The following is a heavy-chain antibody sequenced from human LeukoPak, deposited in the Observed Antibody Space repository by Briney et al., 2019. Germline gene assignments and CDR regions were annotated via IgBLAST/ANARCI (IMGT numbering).Heavy chain of an antibody. Sequence: PGGSLRLSCAASGFTVSNNYMSWVRQAPGKGLEWVSVVYSSGSTYYADSVKGRFTISRDNSKNTLYLQMNSLRAEDTAVYYCARFYRGSVDYRGQGTLVTVSS. J-gene: IGHJ4*02. CDR3: ARFYRGSVDY. D-gene: IGHD3-16*01. CDR1: GFTVSNNY. V-gene: IGHV3-53*01. CDR2: VYSSGST.